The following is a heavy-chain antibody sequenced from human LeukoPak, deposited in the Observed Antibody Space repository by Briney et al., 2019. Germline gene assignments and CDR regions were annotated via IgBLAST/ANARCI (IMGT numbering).Heavy chain of an antibody. D-gene: IGHD3-22*01. J-gene: IGHJ4*02. V-gene: IGHV3-30*04. CDR2: ISYDGSNK. CDR1: GFTFSSYA. CDR3: ARPADYYDSSGYQALDY. Sequence: PGGSLRLSCAASGFTFSSYAMHWVRQAPGKGLERVAVISYDGSNKYYADSVKGRFTISRDNSKNTLYLQMNSLRAEDTAVYYCARPADYYDSSGYQALDYWGQGTLVTVSS.